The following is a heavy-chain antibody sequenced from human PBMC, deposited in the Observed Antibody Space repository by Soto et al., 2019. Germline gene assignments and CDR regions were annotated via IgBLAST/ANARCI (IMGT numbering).Heavy chain of an antibody. CDR2: ISGSGVSK. V-gene: IGHV3-23*01. D-gene: IGHD1-26*01. CDR1: GFIFSSSA. CDR3: AKDRSPGATTWNVY. J-gene: IGHJ4*02. Sequence: GGSLRLSCVVSGFIFSSSAMNWVRQAPGRGLEWVSTISGSGVSKYYADSVKGRFTISRDNSNNTVSLQMNSLRAEDAAVYYCAKDRSPGATTWNVYWGQGTLVTVSS.